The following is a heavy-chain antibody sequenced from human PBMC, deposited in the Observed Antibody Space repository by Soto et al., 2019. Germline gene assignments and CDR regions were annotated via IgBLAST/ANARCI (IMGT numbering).Heavy chain of an antibody. CDR2: ISAGGGSP. CDR3: AREPYRSSGWYFDY. D-gene: IGHD6-19*01. Sequence: PGGSLRLSCAASGFIFNNYAMSWVRQAPGKGLEWVSFISAGGGSPNYADSAKGRFTISRGNSKNMVYLQMNSLRAEDTAVYYCAREPYRSSGWYFDYWGQGTLVTVYS. J-gene: IGHJ4*02. V-gene: IGHV3-23*01. CDR1: GFIFNNYA.